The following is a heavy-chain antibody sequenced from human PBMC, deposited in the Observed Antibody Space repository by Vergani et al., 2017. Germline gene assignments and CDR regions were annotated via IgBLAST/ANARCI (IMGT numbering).Heavy chain of an antibody. CDR1: GFSFRGHG. V-gene: IGHV3-30*18. CDR3: AKDLSYSTALPHFDS. Sequence: QVHLVESGGGVVQPGRSLTLSCVASGFSFRGHGMHWVRQAPGKGLEWVAMISDDGDRRDYGDFAKGRFTISRDSSKTVYMQMNSLRVEDTAMYFCAKDLSYSTALPHFDSRVQGTLVTVSS. J-gene: IGHJ4*02. D-gene: IGHD4-11*01. CDR2: ISDDGDRR.